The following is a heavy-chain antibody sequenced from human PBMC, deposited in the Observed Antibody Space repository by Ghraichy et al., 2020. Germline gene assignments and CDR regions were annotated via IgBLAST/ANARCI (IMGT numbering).Heavy chain of an antibody. Sequence: GSLRLSCTVSGGSISSSSYYWGWIRQPPGKGLEWIGSIYYSGSTYYNPSLKSRVTISVDTSKNQFSLKLSSVTAADTAVYYCARLAVVPESNWFDPWGQGTLVTVSS. CDR1: GGSISSSSYY. CDR3: ARLAVVPESNWFDP. CDR2: IYYSGST. V-gene: IGHV4-39*01. D-gene: IGHD2-15*01. J-gene: IGHJ5*02.